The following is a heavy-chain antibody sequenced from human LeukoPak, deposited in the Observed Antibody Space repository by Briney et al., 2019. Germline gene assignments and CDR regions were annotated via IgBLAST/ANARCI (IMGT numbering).Heavy chain of an antibody. CDR3: AGRGQRYFRD. CDR2: IYGIENT. J-gene: IGHJ1*01. V-gene: IGHV4-59*08. CDR1: ADSITSGY. Sequence: ASETLSLTCSISADSITSGYWSWIRQPRGKGLEWIGYIYGIENTDYNPSLKSRVTISLDTSKNQLSLNLTAVTAADTAVYYCAGRGQRYFRDWGQGTLVTVSS.